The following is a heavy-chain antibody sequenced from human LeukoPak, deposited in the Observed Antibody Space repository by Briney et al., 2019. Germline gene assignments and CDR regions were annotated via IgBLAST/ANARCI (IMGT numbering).Heavy chain of an antibody. D-gene: IGHD1-14*01. V-gene: IGHV4-61*01. Sequence: SETLSLTCTVSGGSVSSGSYYWSWIRQPPGKGLEWIGYIYYSGSTNYNPSLKSRVTISVDTSKNQFSLKLSSVTAADTAVYYCARGPLPGFDYWGQGTLVTVSS. CDR1: GGSVSSGSYY. CDR3: ARGPLPGFDY. CDR2: IYYSGST. J-gene: IGHJ4*02.